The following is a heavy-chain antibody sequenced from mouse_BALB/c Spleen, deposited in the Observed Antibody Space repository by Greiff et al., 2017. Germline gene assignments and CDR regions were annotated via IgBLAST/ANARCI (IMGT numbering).Heavy chain of an antibody. V-gene: IGHV1-69*02. Sequence: VQLQQPGAELVRPGASVKLSCKASGYTFTSYWINWVKQRPGQGLEWIGNIYPSDSYTNYNQKFKDKATLTVDKSSSTAYMQLSSPTSEDSAVYYCTNDEMDYWGQGTSVTVSS. CDR2: IYPSDSYT. J-gene: IGHJ4*01. CDR3: TNDEMDY. CDR1: GYTFTSYW. D-gene: IGHD2-3*01.